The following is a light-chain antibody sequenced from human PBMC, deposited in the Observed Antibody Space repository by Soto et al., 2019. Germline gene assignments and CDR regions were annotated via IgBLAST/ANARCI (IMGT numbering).Light chain of an antibody. Sequence: IVLTQSPGTLSLSPGERATLSCRASQSVSSSFLAWYQQRPGQAPRLLIYGASSRATGIPDRFSGGGSGTDFTLTISRLEPEDFAVYYCQQYGSSPWAFGPGTKVDIK. CDR2: GAS. J-gene: IGKJ1*01. V-gene: IGKV3-20*01. CDR1: QSVSSSF. CDR3: QQYGSSPWA.